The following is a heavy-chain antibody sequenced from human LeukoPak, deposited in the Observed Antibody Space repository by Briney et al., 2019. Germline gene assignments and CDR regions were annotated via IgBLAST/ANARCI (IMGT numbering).Heavy chain of an antibody. D-gene: IGHD1-14*01. CDR1: GYTFTGYY. V-gene: IGHV1-46*01. CDR2: INPSGGST. Sequence: ASVKVPCKASGYTFTGYYMHWVRQAPGQGLEWMGIINPSGGSTSYAQKFQGRVTMTRDMSTSTVYMELSSLRSEDTAVYYCARVDLKGNRFRLIDYWGQGTLVTVSS. CDR3: ARVDLKGNRFRLIDY. J-gene: IGHJ4*02.